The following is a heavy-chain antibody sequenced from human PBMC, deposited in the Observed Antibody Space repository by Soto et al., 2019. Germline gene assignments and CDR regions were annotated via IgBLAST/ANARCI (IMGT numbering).Heavy chain of an antibody. Sequence: QVQLVESGGGVVQPGRSLRLSCAASGFTFSSYGMHWVRQAPGKGLEWVAVISYDGSNKYYADSVKGRFTISRDNSKNTLYLQMNSLRAEDTAVHYCAKDEDIVVVVAAYPDYWGQGTLVTVSS. J-gene: IGHJ4*02. CDR2: ISYDGSNK. V-gene: IGHV3-30*18. D-gene: IGHD2-15*01. CDR3: AKDEDIVVVVAAYPDY. CDR1: GFTFSSYG.